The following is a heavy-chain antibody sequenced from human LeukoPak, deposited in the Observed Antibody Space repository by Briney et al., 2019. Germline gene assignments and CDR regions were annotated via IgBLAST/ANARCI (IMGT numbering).Heavy chain of an antibody. V-gene: IGHV3-23*01. D-gene: IGHD3-9*01. Sequence: GGSLRLSCAASGFTFSSYAMSWVRQAPGKGLEWVSAISGSASSTYYADSVKGRFTISRDNSKNTLYLQINSLRAEDTAVYYCARAVEYYKILTGYAQYYFDYWGQGTLVTVSS. CDR3: ARAVEYYKILTGYAQYYFDY. CDR1: GFTFSSYA. CDR2: ISGSASST. J-gene: IGHJ4*02.